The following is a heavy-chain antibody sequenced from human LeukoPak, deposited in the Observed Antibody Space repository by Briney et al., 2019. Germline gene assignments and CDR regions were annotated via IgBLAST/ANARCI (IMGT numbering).Heavy chain of an antibody. Sequence: SETLSLTCTVTSGFVSSYYWSWIRQPPGKGLELIGYSCYSGSTYYNPFLKSRVAISVDASKHQFSLRLTSVTAADTAMYYCARQITVFGVLTPREFDYWGQGSLVTVSS. J-gene: IGHJ4*02. CDR3: ARQITVFGVLTPREFDY. CDR2: SCYSGST. CDR1: SGFVSSYY. D-gene: IGHD3-3*01. V-gene: IGHV4-59*08.